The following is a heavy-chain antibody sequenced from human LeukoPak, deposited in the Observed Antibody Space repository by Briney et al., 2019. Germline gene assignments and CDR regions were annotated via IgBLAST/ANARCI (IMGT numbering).Heavy chain of an antibody. CDR3: ARESRRAITMVRGVSNYFDY. D-gene: IGHD3-10*01. Sequence: SQTLSLTCTVSGGSISSGGYYWSWIRQHPGKGLEWIGYIYYSGSTYYNPSLKSRVTISVATSKNQFSLKLSSVTAADTAVYYCARESRRAITMVRGVSNYFDYWGQGTLVTVSS. J-gene: IGHJ4*02. CDR1: GGSISSGGYY. CDR2: IYYSGST. V-gene: IGHV4-31*03.